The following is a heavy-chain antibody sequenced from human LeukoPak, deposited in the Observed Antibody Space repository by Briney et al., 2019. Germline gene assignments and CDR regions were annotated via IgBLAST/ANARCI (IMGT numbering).Heavy chain of an antibody. CDR1: GYTFTSYA. D-gene: IGHD3-10*01. J-gene: IGHJ4*02. Sequence: ASVKVSCKASGYTFTSYAINWVQQAPGQGLEWLGWINTYTGNPTYAQGFTGRFVFSLDTSVSTAYLQISSLKAEDTAVYYCARSDYYGSGSYSTYWGQGTLVTVSS. V-gene: IGHV7-4-1*02. CDR2: INTYTGNP. CDR3: ARSDYYGSGSYSTY.